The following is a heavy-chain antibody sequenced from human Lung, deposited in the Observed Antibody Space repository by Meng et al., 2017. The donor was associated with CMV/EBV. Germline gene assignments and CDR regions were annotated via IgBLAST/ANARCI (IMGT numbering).Heavy chain of an antibody. CDR1: GFTFSSYW. CDR2: IKQDGSEK. D-gene: IGHD3-22*01. Sequence: GSLRLXXAASGFTFSSYWMSWVRQAPGKGLEWVANIKQDGSEKYYVDSVKGRFTISRDNAKNSLYLQMNSLRAEDTAVYYCARETDSSGWDYWGQGTLVTVSS. J-gene: IGHJ4*02. V-gene: IGHV3-7*01. CDR3: ARETDSSGWDY.